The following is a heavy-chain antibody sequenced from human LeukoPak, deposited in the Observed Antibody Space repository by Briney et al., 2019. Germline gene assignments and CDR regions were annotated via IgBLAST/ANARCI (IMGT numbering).Heavy chain of an antibody. D-gene: IGHD4-17*01. CDR3: ARDDESTADYGDYYYGMDV. J-gene: IGHJ6*02. CDR1: GGTFSSYA. CDR2: IIPIFGTA. Sequence: SVKVSCKASGGTFSSYAIGWVRQAPGQGLEWMGGIIPIFGTANYAQKFQGRVTITADESTSTAYMELSGLRSEDTAVYYCARDDESTADYGDYYYGMDVWGQGTTVTVSS. V-gene: IGHV1-69*13.